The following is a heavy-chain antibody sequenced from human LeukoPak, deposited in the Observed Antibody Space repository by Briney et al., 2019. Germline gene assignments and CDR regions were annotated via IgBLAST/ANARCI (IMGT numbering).Heavy chain of an antibody. Sequence: GGSLRLSCAASGFIFSTYAMSWVRQAPGKGLEWVSSITSGGNTFDADSVKGRFTISRDNSKNTLYLQMNSLRAEDTAVYYCAKANRQQLVGALFDYWGQGTLVTVSS. CDR1: GFIFSTYA. CDR3: AKANRQQLVGALFDY. D-gene: IGHD6-13*01. J-gene: IGHJ4*02. CDR2: ITSGGNT. V-gene: IGHV3-23*01.